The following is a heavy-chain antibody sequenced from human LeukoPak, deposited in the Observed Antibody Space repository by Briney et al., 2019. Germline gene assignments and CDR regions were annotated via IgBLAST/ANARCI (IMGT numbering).Heavy chain of an antibody. CDR3: ARHYGP. Sequence: PGGSLRLSCAASGVTVSNAWMNWVRQPPGKGLEWIGSIYYSGSTYYNPSLKSRVTISVDTSKNQFSLKLSSVTATDTAVYYCARHYGPWGQGTLVTVS. J-gene: IGHJ4*02. V-gene: IGHV4-39*01. CDR1: GVTVSNAW. D-gene: IGHD3-10*01. CDR2: IYYSGST.